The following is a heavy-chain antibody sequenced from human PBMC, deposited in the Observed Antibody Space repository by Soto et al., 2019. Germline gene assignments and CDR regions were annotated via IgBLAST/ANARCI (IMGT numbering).Heavy chain of an antibody. CDR1: GCTCSSYA. J-gene: IGHJ4*02. Sequence: AGGSLRRSGVASGCTCSSYAMSLLLLAGGEGLEWVSGISGSGCSTYYADSVRGRFTSSRDNSKKTRYRQMHSLKAEETAVYYCAKQMLCEVLGRFQDYWGQGMGVTV. CDR3: AKQMLCEVLGRFQDY. D-gene: IGHD2-15*01. CDR2: ISGSGCST. V-gene: IGHV3-23*01.